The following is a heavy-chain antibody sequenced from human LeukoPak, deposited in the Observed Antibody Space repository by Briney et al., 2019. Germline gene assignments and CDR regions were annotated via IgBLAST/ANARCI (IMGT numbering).Heavy chain of an antibody. CDR2: INPNSGGT. J-gene: IGHJ4*02. D-gene: IGHD6-13*01. Sequence: ASVKVSCKASGYTFTGYYMHWVRQAPGQGLEWMGWINPNSGGTNYAQKFQGRVTMTRDTSISTAYMELSRLRSDDTAVYYCARGPFAAAALVEDYWSQGTLVTVSS. V-gene: IGHV1-2*02. CDR3: ARGPFAAAALVEDY. CDR1: GYTFTGYY.